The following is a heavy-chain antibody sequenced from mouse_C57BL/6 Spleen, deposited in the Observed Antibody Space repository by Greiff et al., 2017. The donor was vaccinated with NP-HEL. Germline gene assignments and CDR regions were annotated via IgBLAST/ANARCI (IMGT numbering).Heavy chain of an antibody. CDR3: AKLTGPPFAY. Sequence: EVHLVESGGGLVKPGGSLKLSCAASGFTFSDYGMHWVRQAPEKGLEWVAYISSGSSTIYYADTVKGRFTISRDNAKNTLFLQMTSLRSEDTAMYYCAKLTGPPFAYWGQGTLVTVSA. J-gene: IGHJ3*01. CDR2: ISSGSSTI. V-gene: IGHV5-17*01. D-gene: IGHD4-1*01. CDR1: GFTFSDYG.